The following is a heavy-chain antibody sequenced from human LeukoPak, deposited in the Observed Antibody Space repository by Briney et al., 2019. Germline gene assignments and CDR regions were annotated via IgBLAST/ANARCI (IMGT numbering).Heavy chain of an antibody. J-gene: IGHJ4*02. CDR1: GGSISSYY. Sequence: SETLSLTCTVSGGSISSYYWSWIRQPAGKGLEWIGRIYTSGSTNYNPSLKSRVTMSVDTSKNQFSLKLSSVTAADTAVYYCARDHEPSSSSGIDYWGQGTLVTVSS. CDR2: IYTSGST. D-gene: IGHD6-6*01. CDR3: ARDHEPSSSSGIDY. V-gene: IGHV4-4*07.